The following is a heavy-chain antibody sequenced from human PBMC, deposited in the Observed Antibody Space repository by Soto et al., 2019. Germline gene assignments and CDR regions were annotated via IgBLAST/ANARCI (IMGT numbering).Heavy chain of an antibody. V-gene: IGHV3-30*18. CDR1: GFTFSSYG. J-gene: IGHJ6*02. D-gene: IGHD4-17*01. CDR3: AKEVIAVTTPMDYYGMDV. CDR2: ISYDGSNK. Sequence: GGTLRLSCAASGFTFSSYGMHWVRPAPGKGLEWVAVISYDGSNKYYADSVKGRFTISRDNSKNTLYLQMNSLRAEDTAVYYCAKEVIAVTTPMDYYGMDVWGQGTTVTVSS.